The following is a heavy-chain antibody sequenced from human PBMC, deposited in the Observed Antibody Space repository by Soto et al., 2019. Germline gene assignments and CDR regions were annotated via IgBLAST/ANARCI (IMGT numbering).Heavy chain of an antibody. V-gene: IGHV1-18*01. J-gene: IGHJ4*02. CDR1: GYTFTSYG. CDR3: AKDICGSTSCYANY. CDR2: ISAYNGNT. D-gene: IGHD2-2*01. Sequence: VKVSCKASGYTFTSYGISWVRQAPGQGLEWMGWISAYNGNTNYAQKLQGRVTMTTDTSTSTAYMELRSLRSDDTAVYSCAKDICGSTSCYANYWGQGTLVTVSS.